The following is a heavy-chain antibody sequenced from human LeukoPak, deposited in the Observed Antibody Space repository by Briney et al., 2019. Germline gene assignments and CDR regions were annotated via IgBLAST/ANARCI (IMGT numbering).Heavy chain of an antibody. D-gene: IGHD6-19*01. J-gene: IGHJ4*02. V-gene: IGHV3-74*01. CDR2: INSDGSST. Sequence: GGSLRLSCAASGFTFSSYWMHWVRHAPGKGLVWVSRINSDGSSTSYADSVKGRFTISRDNAKNTLYLQMNSLRAEDTAVYYCAKFLRGYSSGWYGDYWGQGTLVTVSS. CDR3: AKFLRGYSSGWYGDY. CDR1: GFTFSSYW.